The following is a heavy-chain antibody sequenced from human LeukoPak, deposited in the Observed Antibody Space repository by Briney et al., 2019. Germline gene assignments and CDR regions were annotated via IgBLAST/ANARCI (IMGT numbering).Heavy chain of an antibody. CDR2: IYYSGST. Sequence: PSETLSLTCTVSGGSISSSSYYWGWIRQPPGKGLEWIGSIYYSGSTYYNPCLKSRVTISVDTSKNQFSLKLSSVTAADTAVYYCAHTPCSGGSCYVYWGQGTLVTVSS. CDR1: GGSISSSSYY. V-gene: IGHV4-39*01. CDR3: AHTPCSGGSCYVY. J-gene: IGHJ4*02. D-gene: IGHD2-15*01.